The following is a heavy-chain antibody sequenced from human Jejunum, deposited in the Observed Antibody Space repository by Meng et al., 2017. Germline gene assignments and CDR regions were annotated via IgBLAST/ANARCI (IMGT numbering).Heavy chain of an antibody. CDR1: GITLSDYA. D-gene: IGHD1-26*01. J-gene: IGHJ6*02. V-gene: IGHV3-21*06. Sequence: GRSLRLSCAASGITLSDYAVSWVRQAPGKGLEWVSSISSRNINIDYAESVKGRFTISRDKGKTSLYLQMNSLKAEDTAVYYCATEVGPYQYDYGLDVWGQGTTVTVSS. CDR3: ATEVGPYQYDYGLDV. CDR2: ISSRNINI.